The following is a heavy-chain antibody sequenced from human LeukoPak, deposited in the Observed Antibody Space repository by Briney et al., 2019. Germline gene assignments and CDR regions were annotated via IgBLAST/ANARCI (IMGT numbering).Heavy chain of an antibody. D-gene: IGHD6-19*01. J-gene: IGHJ4*02. CDR2: IYTSGST. V-gene: IGHV4-4*07. CDR1: GGSISSYY. Sequence: SETLSLTCTVSGGSISSYYWSWIRQPAGKGLEWIGRIYTSGSTNYNPSLKSRVTMSVDTSKNQFSLELNSVTAADTAVYYCARHRYSSGWYGGWPFDYWGQGTLVTVSS. CDR3: ARHRYSSGWYGGWPFDY.